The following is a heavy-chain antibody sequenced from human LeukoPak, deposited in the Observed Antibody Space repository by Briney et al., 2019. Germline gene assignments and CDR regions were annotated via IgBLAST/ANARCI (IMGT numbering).Heavy chain of an antibody. D-gene: IGHD2-21*01. CDR3: ARLAYCGGDCYSNYSSYYMDV. V-gene: IGHV5-51*01. J-gene: IGHJ6*03. CDR1: GYSFTSYW. CDR2: IYPGDSHI. Sequence: GESLKISCKGSGYSFTSYWIGGGRQMPGKGLERMALIYPGDSHIKYSPSFQGQVTVSVDKSISTAYLQWSSLKASDTAMYYCARLAYCGGDCYSNYSSYYMDVWGKGTTVTVSS.